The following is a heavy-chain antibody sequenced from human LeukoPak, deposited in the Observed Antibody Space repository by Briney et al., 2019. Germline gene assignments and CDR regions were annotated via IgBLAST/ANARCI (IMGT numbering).Heavy chain of an antibody. J-gene: IGHJ6*03. V-gene: IGHV4-4*07. CDR3: ARSYYNPDSDYYYYMDV. CDR2: VYISGST. D-gene: IGHD2-21*01. Sequence: SETLSLTCSVSGGSISSYYWSWIRQPAGKGLEWIGHVYISGSTKSNPSLKSRVTVSVDKPKNQFSLKLSSVTAADTAVYCCARSYYNPDSDYYYYMDVWGKGTTVTVSS. CDR1: GGSISSYY.